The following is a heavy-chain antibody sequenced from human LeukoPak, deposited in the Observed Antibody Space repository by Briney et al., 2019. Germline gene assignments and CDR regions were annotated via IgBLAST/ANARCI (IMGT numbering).Heavy chain of an antibody. CDR3: SYSSSSFDY. CDR1: GGSISSSNYY. J-gene: IGHJ4*02. Sequence: PSETLSLTCTVSGGSISSSNYYWGCIRQPPGKGLEWIASIYYSGSTYYNPSLKSRVTISVDTSKNQYSLKLSSVTAADTAVYYCSYSSSSFDYWGQGTLVTVSS. D-gene: IGHD6-6*01. V-gene: IGHV4-39*07. CDR2: IYYSGST.